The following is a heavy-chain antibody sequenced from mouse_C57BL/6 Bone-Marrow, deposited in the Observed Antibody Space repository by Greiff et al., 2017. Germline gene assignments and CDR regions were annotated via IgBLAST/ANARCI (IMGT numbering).Heavy chain of an antibody. CDR1: GFNIKDYY. V-gene: IGHV14-2*01. Sequence: EVQLQESGAELVKPGASVKLSCTASGFNIKDYYIHWVKQRTEQGLECIGRIDPEDGETKYAPKFQDKATITADTSSNTAYLPLSSLTSEDTAVYYCTRSLIYYGTNYWGQGTTLTVSS. D-gene: IGHD1-1*01. J-gene: IGHJ2*01. CDR3: TRSLIYYGTNY. CDR2: IDPEDGET.